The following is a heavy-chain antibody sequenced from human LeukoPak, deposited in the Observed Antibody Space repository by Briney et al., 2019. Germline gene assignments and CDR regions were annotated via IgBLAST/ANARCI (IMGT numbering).Heavy chain of an antibody. CDR3: ARGSSGYTFGFDY. J-gene: IGHJ4*02. D-gene: IGHD5-18*01. V-gene: IGHV5-51*01. CDR2: IYPGDSDT. Sequence: GESLKISCKGSGYTFISYWIGWVRQMPGKGLEWMGIIYPGDSDTRYSPSFQGQVTISADKSIRNAYLQWSSLKASDTAMYYCARGSSGYTFGFDYWGQGTLVTVSS. CDR1: GYTFISYW.